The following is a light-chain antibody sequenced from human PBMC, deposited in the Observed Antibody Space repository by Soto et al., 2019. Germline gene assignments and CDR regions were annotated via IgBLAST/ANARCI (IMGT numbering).Light chain of an antibody. CDR1: SSDVGGYDY. V-gene: IGLV2-14*01. CDR2: EVI. J-gene: IGLJ2*01. CDR3: SSYTSTTLKV. Sequence: ALTQPASVSGSPGQSITISCTGTSSDVGGYDYVSWYQHYPGKAPKLLIYEVINRPSGVSHRFSGSKSGNTASLTISGLQTEDEADYYCSSYTSTTLKVFGEGTKLTVL.